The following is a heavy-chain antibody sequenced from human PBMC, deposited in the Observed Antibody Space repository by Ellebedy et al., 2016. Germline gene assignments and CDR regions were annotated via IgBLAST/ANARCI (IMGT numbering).Heavy chain of an antibody. V-gene: IGHV3-74*01. CDR1: GFTYSRHW. D-gene: IGHD6-13*01. CDR2: INSDMSST. Sequence: GGSLRLSCEASGFTYSRHWMHWVRQVPGKGLVWVSHINSDMSSTTYADSVKGRFTISRDNAKNTLYLQMNSLRAEDTAVYYCARESGAGGISYGLDLWGQGTMVTVSS. CDR3: ARESGAGGISYGLDL. J-gene: IGHJ3*01.